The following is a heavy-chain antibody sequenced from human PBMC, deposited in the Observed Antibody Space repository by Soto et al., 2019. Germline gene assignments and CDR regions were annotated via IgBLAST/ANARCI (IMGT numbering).Heavy chain of an antibody. V-gene: IGHV1-46*01. CDR2: INPSGGST. Sequence: QVQLVQSGAEVKKPGASVKVSCKASGYTFTSYYMHWVRQAPGQGLEWMGIINPSGGSTSYAQKFQGRVTMTRETSTSTVYMELSSQSSEDTAVYYCARDAAGWFGELGYWGQGTLVTVSS. CDR3: ARDAAGWFGELGY. J-gene: IGHJ4*02. D-gene: IGHD3-10*01. CDR1: GYTFTSYY.